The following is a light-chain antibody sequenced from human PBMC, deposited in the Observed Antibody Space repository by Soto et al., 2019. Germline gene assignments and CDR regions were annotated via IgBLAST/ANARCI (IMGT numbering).Light chain of an antibody. V-gene: IGLV2-14*01. J-gene: IGLJ1*01. CDR1: GSDIAGYNY. CDR2: EVT. Sequence: QSALTQPASVSGSLGQSITISCTGTGSDIAGYNYISWYQQLPGKAPKLMIYEVTIRPSGISNRFSGSKSGNTAYLTISGLQVEDEAEYFCSSHTSSSTYVFGTGTKVTV. CDR3: SSHTSSSTYV.